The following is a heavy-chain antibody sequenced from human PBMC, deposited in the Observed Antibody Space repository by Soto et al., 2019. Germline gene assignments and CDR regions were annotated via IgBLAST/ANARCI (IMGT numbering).Heavy chain of an antibody. D-gene: IGHD3-22*01. CDR2: INPSGDST. Sequence: QVQLVQSGAEVKKPGASVKVSCKASGYTFTSYYMHWVRQAPGQGLEWMGIINPSGDSTSYAQKFQDRVTMTRDTSTSTVYMELSSLRSEDTAVYYCARNPHDSSGYTQGMDVWGQGTTVTVSS. CDR3: ARNPHDSSGYTQGMDV. J-gene: IGHJ6*02. V-gene: IGHV1-46*01. CDR1: GYTFTSYY.